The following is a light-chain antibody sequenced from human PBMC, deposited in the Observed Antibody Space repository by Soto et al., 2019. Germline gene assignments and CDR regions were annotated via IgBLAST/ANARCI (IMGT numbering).Light chain of an antibody. Sequence: QSVLTQPPSASGTSGQSVTISCSGSSSNIGVNTVSWYQQLPGTAPKLLIQNNNQRPSGVPDRFSGSQSGTSASLVLSGRQSDHEAEYYCAAWDDSLNGVLFGGGTKLTVL. CDR1: SSNIGVNT. CDR3: AAWDDSLNGVL. J-gene: IGLJ2*01. CDR2: NNN. V-gene: IGLV1-44*01.